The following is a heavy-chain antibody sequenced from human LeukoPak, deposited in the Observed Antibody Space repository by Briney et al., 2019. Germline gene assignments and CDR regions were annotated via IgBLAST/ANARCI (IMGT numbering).Heavy chain of an antibody. CDR1: GASINSGNSY. CDR3: ARSPYFDFRSGYYDLDC. V-gene: IGHV4-30-4*08. J-gene: IGHJ4*02. D-gene: IGHD3-3*01. Sequence: SETLSLTCTVSGASINSGNSYWSWIRQPPGKGLEWIGYIYYSGTTYYNPSLKSRVSMSVDTSENQFSLKLNSVTAADTAVYYFARSPYFDFRSGYYDLDCWGQGTLVTVSS. CDR2: IYYSGTT.